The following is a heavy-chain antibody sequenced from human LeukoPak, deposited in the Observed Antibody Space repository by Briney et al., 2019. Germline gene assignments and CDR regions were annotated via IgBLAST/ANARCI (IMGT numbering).Heavy chain of an antibody. CDR2: INGDGSST. Sequence: GGSLRLSCAASGFTFSNYWIHWVRQAPGKGLVWVSRINGDGSSTSYADSVKGRFTISRDNAKNMLYLQVNSLRAEDTAVYYCASGFGSGSYFDCWGQGILVTVSS. J-gene: IGHJ4*02. CDR1: GFTFSNYW. V-gene: IGHV3-74*01. D-gene: IGHD3-10*01. CDR3: ASGFGSGSYFDC.